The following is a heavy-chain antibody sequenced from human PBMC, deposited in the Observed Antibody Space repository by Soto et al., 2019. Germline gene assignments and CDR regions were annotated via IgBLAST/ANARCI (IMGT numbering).Heavy chain of an antibody. CDR1: GFTFSSYW. Sequence: EVQLVESGGGLVQPGGSLRLSCAASGFTFSSYWMSWVRQAPGKGLEWVANIKQDGSEKYYVDSVKGRFTISRDNAKNSLYLQMNSLRAEDTAVYYCAREGVHYGDYVASETRGQGTLVTVSS. CDR2: IKQDGSEK. CDR3: AREGVHYGDYVASET. J-gene: IGHJ4*02. V-gene: IGHV3-7*04. D-gene: IGHD4-17*01.